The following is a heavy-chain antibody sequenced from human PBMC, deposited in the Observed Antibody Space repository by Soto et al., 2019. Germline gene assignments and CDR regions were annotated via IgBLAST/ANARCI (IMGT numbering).Heavy chain of an antibody. D-gene: IGHD3-10*01. V-gene: IGHV1-69*19. CDR2: ISPMFGAA. CDR3: AREVQVHTPAFVY. CDR1: GGTFNTYA. Sequence: VQLVQSGAEMKKPGSSVKVSCQSSGGTFNTYAMNWVRQAPGQGPEWMGDISPMFGAANYAPKFQGRVTITADETTRTSYMQFSSLASEATALYFCAREVQVHTPAFVYWGQGTVVTVSS. J-gene: IGHJ4*02.